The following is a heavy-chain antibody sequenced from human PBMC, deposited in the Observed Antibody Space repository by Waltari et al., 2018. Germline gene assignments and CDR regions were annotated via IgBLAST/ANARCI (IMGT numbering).Heavy chain of an antibody. CDR1: GVIPDVW. D-gene: IGHD6-19*01. CDR3: VSEYISGY. V-gene: IGHV3-7*01. Sequence: EAQLVESGGGLVQPGGSLRLCCAASGVIPDVWMDWVRQAPGKGLEWVASINEDGNKKDYVDSVKGRFTISRDNAKKSLYLQMNSLRVEDTAIYYCVSEYISGYWGQGTLVTVSS. J-gene: IGHJ4*02. CDR2: INEDGNKK.